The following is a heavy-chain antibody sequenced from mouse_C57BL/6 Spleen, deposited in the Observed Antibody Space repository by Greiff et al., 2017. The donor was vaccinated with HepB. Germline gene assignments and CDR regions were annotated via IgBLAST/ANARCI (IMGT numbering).Heavy chain of an antibody. J-gene: IGHJ4*01. CDR2: IYPGSGNT. Sequence: QVQLQQSGAELVRPGASVKLSCKASGYTFTDYYINWVKQRPGQGLEWIARIYPGSGNTYYNEKFKGKATLTAEKSSSTAYMQLSSLTSEDSAVYFCARTYYRGAMDYWGQGTSVTVSS. D-gene: IGHD2-10*01. CDR3: ARTYYRGAMDY. CDR1: GYTFTDYY. V-gene: IGHV1-76*01.